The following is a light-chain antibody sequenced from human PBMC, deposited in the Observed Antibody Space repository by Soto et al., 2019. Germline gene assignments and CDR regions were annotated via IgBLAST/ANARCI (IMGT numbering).Light chain of an antibody. CDR1: QAIGDR. J-gene: IGKJ1*01. CDR2: FAS. V-gene: IGKV1-12*01. CDR3: LQAQTFPRT. Sequence: DIQLTQSPSSVSASVGDRVTITCRASQAIGDRLAWFQQKPGRAPRHLIQFASTLLRGVPSRFSSSGSGTDFILTINSLQAEDFATYYCLQAQTFPRTFGQGTRVEI.